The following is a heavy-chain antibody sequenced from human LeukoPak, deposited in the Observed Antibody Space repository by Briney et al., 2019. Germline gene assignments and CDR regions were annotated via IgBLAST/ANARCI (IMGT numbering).Heavy chain of an antibody. CDR1: GYSFSTYW. V-gene: IGHV5-51*01. CDR3: ASHRAYSNSWGGFSY. J-gene: IGHJ4*02. CDR2: IYPGDSDT. D-gene: IGHD6-6*01. Sequence: GESLKIPCKGSGYSFSTYWIGWVRQMPGKGLEWMGIIYPGDSDTRYSPSFQGQVTISADKSISTAYLQWSSLKASDTAMYYCASHRAYSNSWGGFSYWGQGTLVTVSS.